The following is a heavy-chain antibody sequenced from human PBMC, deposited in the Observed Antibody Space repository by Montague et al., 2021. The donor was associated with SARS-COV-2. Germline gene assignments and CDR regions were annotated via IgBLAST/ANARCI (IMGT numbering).Heavy chain of an antibody. CDR3: ARGMIRGVTTPFDY. J-gene: IGHJ4*02. CDR1: SGSIISSGYY. Sequence: SETLSLTCSVSSGSIISSGYYWGWIRQPPGKELEWIGNIYYSGTTYYNPSLQSRGTISVDTSKNRLSLRLSSVTAADTAVYFCARGMIRGVTTPFDYWGQGSKVTVSS. V-gene: IGHV4-39*02. CDR2: IYYSGTT. D-gene: IGHD3-10*01.